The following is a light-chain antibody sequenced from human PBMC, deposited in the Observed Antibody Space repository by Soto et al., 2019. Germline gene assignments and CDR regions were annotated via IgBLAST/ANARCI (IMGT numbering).Light chain of an antibody. J-gene: IGKJ1*01. Sequence: DIQMTQAPSTLYASVGDRVTITCRASQSISYYLNWYQQKPGKAPKVVIHTASSLPGGVPSRFSGSGSGTDFSLTISSLQPEDCATYYCQQSYSLPRTFGQGTKGEIK. CDR1: QSISYY. CDR2: TAS. V-gene: IGKV1-39*01. CDR3: QQSYSLPRT.